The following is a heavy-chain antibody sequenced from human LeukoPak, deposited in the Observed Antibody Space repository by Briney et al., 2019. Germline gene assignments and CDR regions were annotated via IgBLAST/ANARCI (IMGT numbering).Heavy chain of an antibody. CDR2: INHSGST. J-gene: IGHJ4*02. CDR1: GGSFRGYY. D-gene: IGHD2-2*01. Sequence: SETLSLTCAVYGGSFRGYYWSWIRQPPGKGLEWIGEINHSGSTNYNPSLKSRVTISLDTSMKKFSLKLNSVTAADTAVYYCASTERCSTTCPLHYWGQGTLVTVSS. V-gene: IGHV4-34*01. CDR3: ASTERCSTTCPLHY.